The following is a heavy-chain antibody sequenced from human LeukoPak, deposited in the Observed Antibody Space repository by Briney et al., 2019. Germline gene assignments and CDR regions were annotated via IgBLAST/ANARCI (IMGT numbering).Heavy chain of an antibody. CDR2: IYYSGST. CDR1: GGSISSNSYY. V-gene: IGHV4-39*07. CDR3: ARDRSDSSSWYDFDY. D-gene: IGHD6-13*01. J-gene: IGHJ4*02. Sequence: SETLSLTCTVSGGSISSNSYYWGWIRQPPGKGLEWIGSIYYSGSTYYDPSLKSRVTISVDTSKNQFSLKLSSVTAADTAVYYCARDRSDSSSWYDFDYWGQGTLVTVSS.